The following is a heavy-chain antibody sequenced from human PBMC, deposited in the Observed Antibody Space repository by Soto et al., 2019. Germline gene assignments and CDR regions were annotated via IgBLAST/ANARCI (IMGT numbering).Heavy chain of an antibody. CDR1: GFTFSSYA. Sequence: GGSLRLSCAASGFTFSSYAMSWVRQAPGKGLEWVSAISGSGGSTYYADSVKGRFTISRDNSKNTLYLQMNSLRAEDTAVYYCAKARAQYYDFWSGYPVDYWGPGTLVTVSS. CDR2: ISGSGGST. D-gene: IGHD3-3*01. J-gene: IGHJ4*02. V-gene: IGHV3-23*01. CDR3: AKARAQYYDFWSGYPVDY.